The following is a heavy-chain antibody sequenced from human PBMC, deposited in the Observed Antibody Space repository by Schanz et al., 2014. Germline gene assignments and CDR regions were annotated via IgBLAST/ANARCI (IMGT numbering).Heavy chain of an antibody. CDR1: GYTFISYG. J-gene: IGHJ4*02. D-gene: IGHD3-10*01. CDR3: ARGRGFYDY. V-gene: IGHV1-69*02. Sequence: QVQLVQSGGEMKKPGASVKVSCKASGYTFISYGINWVRQAPGQGLEWMGKIIPVLNIATYAQRFQGRVSITADTSTNTAYMELSSLTSEDTAVHYCARGRGFYDYWGQGTLVTVSS. CDR2: IIPVLNIA.